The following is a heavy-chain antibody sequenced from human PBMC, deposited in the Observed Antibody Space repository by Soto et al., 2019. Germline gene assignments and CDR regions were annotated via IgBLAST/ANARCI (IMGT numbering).Heavy chain of an antibody. CDR3: ARGGGADCYVCNFDY. Sequence: ASVKVSCKASGYSFTDHAMHWVRQAPGQRLEWMGWINAGNGNTKYSQKFQGRVTITRDTSASTAYMELSSLRSEDTAVYYCARGGGADCYVCNFDYWRQGTLATVSS. CDR1: GYSFTDHA. J-gene: IGHJ4*02. CDR2: INAGNGNT. D-gene: IGHD2-21*02. V-gene: IGHV1-3*01.